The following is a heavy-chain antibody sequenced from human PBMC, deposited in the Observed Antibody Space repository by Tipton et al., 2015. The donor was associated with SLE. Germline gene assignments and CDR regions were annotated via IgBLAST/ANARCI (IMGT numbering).Heavy chain of an antibody. J-gene: IGHJ2*01. Sequence: TLSLTCNVSGVSISSSYWSWIRQPAGKGLEWIGRIYTSGATDDNPSLKSRATMSVDMSKNQIFLKMTSVTAADSAVYFCAREPTQTGYWYFDLWGRGTLVTVSS. CDR2: IYTSGAT. CDR1: GVSISSSY. CDR3: AREPTQTGYWYFDL. V-gene: IGHV4-4*07. D-gene: IGHD1-1*01.